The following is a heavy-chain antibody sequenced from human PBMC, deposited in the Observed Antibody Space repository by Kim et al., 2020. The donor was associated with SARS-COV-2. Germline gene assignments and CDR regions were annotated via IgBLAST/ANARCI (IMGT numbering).Heavy chain of an antibody. J-gene: IGHJ5*01. D-gene: IGHD3-10*01. Sequence: SQTLSLTCAISGDSVSSDSAAWNWIRQSPSRGLEWLGRTYYRSQWKNDYAVSVESRITISSDPSKNQFSLHLHSVTPEDTAVYYCVRRAHDNVLFDSWGQGTLVTVSS. V-gene: IGHV6-1*01. CDR3: VRRAHDNVLFDS. CDR1: GDSVSSDSAA. CDR2: TYYRSQWKN.